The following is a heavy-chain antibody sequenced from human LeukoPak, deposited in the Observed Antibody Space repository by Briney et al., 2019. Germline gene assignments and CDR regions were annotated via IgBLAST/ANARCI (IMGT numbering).Heavy chain of an antibody. CDR2: TYYRSKWYT. V-gene: IGHV6-1*01. CDR3: ARAWYTSTSTVYNGMAV. D-gene: IGHD6-13*01. Sequence: SQTLSLTCAISGDSVSSNSVAWNWIRQSPSRGLEWLGRTYYRSKWYTDYAPSVNGRITINPETSRSQVSLHLNSVTPDDTAVYYCARAWYTSTSTVYNGMAVWGQGTTVTVSS. J-gene: IGHJ6*02. CDR1: GDSVSSNSVA.